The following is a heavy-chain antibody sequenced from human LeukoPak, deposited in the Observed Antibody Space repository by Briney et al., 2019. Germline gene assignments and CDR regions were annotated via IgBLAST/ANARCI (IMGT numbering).Heavy chain of an antibody. CDR1: GYSISSGYY. CDR2: IYHSGST. V-gene: IGHV4-38-2*01. D-gene: IGHD3-22*01. Sequence: PSETLSLTCAVSGYSISSGYYWGWIRQPPGKGLEWIGSIYHSGSTYYNPSLKSRVTISVDTSKNQFSLKLSSVTAADTAAYYCARLDTMIVVAWGQGTLVTVSS. CDR3: ARLDTMIVVA. J-gene: IGHJ5*02.